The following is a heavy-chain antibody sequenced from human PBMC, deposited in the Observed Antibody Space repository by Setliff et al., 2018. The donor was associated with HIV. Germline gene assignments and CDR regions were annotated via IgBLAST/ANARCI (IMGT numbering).Heavy chain of an antibody. J-gene: IGHJ4*02. Sequence: WASVKVSCKASGYTFTNYYIHWVRQAPGQGLEWMGWINPNGGYTNYAQKFLGRVTMTQDTSFTTAYLELSRLGSDDTAVYYCAADNYNCNSFDSWGQGSLVTVSS. V-gene: IGHV1-2*02. CDR2: INPNGGYT. CDR1: GYTFTNYY. D-gene: IGHD3-3*01. CDR3: AADNYNCNSFDS.